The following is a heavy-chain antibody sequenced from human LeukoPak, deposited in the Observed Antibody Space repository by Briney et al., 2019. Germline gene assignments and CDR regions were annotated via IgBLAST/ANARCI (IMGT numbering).Heavy chain of an antibody. Sequence: PGGSLRLSCSASGFTFSSYAMHWVRQAPGKGLEYVSAISSNGGSTYYADSAKGRFTISRDNSKNTLYLQMSSLRAEDTAVYYCVKDGSTVTTPKFNYWGQGTLVTVSS. J-gene: IGHJ4*02. V-gene: IGHV3-64D*06. D-gene: IGHD4-17*01. CDR2: ISSNGGST. CDR3: VKDGSTVTTPKFNY. CDR1: GFTFSSYA.